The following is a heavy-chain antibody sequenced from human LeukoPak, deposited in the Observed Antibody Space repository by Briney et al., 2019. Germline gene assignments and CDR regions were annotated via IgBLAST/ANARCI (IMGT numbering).Heavy chain of an antibody. J-gene: IGHJ4*02. CDR1: GGSISSSSYY. CDR2: IYYSGST. V-gene: IGHV4-39*07. CDR3: AKGRWGVDY. D-gene: IGHD3-16*01. Sequence: SETLSLTCTVSGGSISSSSYYWGWIRQPPGKGLEWIGSIYYSGSTYYNPSLKSRVTISVDTSKNQLSLKLSSVTAADTAVYYCAKGRWGVDYWGQGTLVTVSS.